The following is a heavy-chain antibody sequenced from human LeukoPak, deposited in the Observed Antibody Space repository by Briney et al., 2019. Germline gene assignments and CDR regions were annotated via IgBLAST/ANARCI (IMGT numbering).Heavy chain of an antibody. J-gene: IGHJ4*02. V-gene: IGHV1-69-2*01. D-gene: IGHD6-13*01. Sequence: ASVKISCKVSGYTFTDYYMHWVPQAPGKGLEWMGLFDPEDGETIYAEKFQGRVTIPADTSTDTAYMELRSLRSENTAVYYCARVIAAAGTSNDYWGQGTLVTVSS. CDR1: GYTFTDYY. CDR2: FDPEDGET. CDR3: ARVIAAAGTSNDY.